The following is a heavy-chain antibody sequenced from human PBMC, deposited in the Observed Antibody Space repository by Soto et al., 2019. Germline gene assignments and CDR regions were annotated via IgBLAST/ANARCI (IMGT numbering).Heavy chain of an antibody. CDR3: ARDLGGWADAFDI. CDR2: ISSSSSYI. V-gene: IGHV3-21*01. CDR1: GFTFSSYS. Sequence: LRLSCAASGFTFSSYSMNWVRQAPGKGLEWVSSISSSSSYIYYADSVKGRFTISRDNAKNSLYLQMNSLRAEDTAVYYCARDLGGWADAFDIWGQGTMVTVSS. J-gene: IGHJ3*02. D-gene: IGHD6-19*01.